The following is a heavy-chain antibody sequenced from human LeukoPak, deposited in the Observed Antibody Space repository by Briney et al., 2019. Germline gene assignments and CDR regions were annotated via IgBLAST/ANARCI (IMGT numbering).Heavy chain of an antibody. Sequence: GGSLRLSCTVSGFTVSSNSMSWVRQAPGKGLEWVSFIYSGGNTHYSDSVKGRFTISRDNSKNTLCLQINSLRAEDTAVYYCARRAGEYSHPYDYWGQGTLVTVSS. V-gene: IGHV3-53*01. CDR2: IYSGGNT. CDR3: ARRAGEYSHPYDY. CDR1: GFTVSSNS. J-gene: IGHJ4*02. D-gene: IGHD4-17*01.